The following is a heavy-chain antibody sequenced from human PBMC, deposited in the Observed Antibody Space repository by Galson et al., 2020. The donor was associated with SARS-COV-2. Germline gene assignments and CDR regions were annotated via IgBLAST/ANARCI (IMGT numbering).Heavy chain of an antibody. D-gene: IGHD1-26*01. CDR1: GGSISSSSYY. J-gene: IGHJ6*02. Sequence: SETLSLTCTVSGGSISSSSYYWGWIRQPPGKGLEWIGSIYYSGSTYYNPSLKSRVTISVDTSKNQFSLKLSSVTAGDTAVYYCARDPLWELLSHYYGMDVWGQGTTVTVSS. CDR2: IYYSGST. V-gene: IGHV4-39*07. CDR3: ARDPLWELLSHYYGMDV.